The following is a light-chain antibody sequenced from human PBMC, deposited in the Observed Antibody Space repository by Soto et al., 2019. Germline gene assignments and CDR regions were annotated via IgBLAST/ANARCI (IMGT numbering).Light chain of an antibody. V-gene: IGLV2-14*01. J-gene: IGLJ1*01. Sequence: QSALTQPASVSGSPGQSITISCTGTSSDVGGYNYVCWYKQHPGKAPQLMIYEVTNRPSGVSDRFSGSKSGNTASLTISGLQAEDEADYYCSSYTSSSTLYGFGTATKLTVL. CDR1: SSDVGGYNY. CDR3: SSYTSSSTLYG. CDR2: EVT.